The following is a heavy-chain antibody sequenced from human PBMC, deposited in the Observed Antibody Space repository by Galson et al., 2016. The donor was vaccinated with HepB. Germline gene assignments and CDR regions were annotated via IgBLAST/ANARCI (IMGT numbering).Heavy chain of an antibody. D-gene: IGHD4-11*01. CDR3: ARDPEDAVTLDY. Sequence: SLRLSCAASGFPFSNFWMHWVRQVPGEGLVWVSDINPDGSSTKYADSVKGRFTISRDNAKNTLYLQLNSLRAEDTAVYYCARDPEDAVTLDYWGQGTLVT. CDR1: GFPFSNFW. CDR2: INPDGSST. J-gene: IGHJ4*02. V-gene: IGHV3-74*03.